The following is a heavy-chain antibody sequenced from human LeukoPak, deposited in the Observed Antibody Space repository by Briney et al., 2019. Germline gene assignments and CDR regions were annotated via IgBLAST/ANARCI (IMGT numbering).Heavy chain of an antibody. CDR3: ERDGSYAMDV. CDR1: GFTFSSSW. Sequence: GGSLRLSCAASGFTFSSSWMHWVRQAPGKGLVWVSYINSDGSSTTYADSVKGRFTISRDNAKNTLYLQMNILRAEDTAVYYCERDGSYAMDVWGQGTTVTVSS. J-gene: IGHJ6*02. V-gene: IGHV3-74*01. CDR2: INSDGSST. D-gene: IGHD1-26*01.